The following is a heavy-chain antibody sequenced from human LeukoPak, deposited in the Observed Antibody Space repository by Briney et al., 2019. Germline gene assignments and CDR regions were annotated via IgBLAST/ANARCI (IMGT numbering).Heavy chain of an antibody. CDR3: ARDFGDTGYDRGWFDP. D-gene: IGHD5-12*01. CDR1: GFTFSNYG. J-gene: IGHJ5*02. Sequence: GGSLRLSCVASGFTFSNYGMHWVPQAPGKGLEWVAVIWYDGSNKYYIESVEGRFTISRDNPMNTVYLQMDSLRAEDTAVYYCARDFGDTGYDRGWFDPWGQGTLVTVSS. V-gene: IGHV3-33*01. CDR2: IWYDGSNK.